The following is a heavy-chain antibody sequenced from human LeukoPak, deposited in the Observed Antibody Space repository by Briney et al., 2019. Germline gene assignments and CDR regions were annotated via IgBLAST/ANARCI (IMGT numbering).Heavy chain of an antibody. J-gene: IGHJ4*02. CDR3: ARGRRLLPPGLWLD. CDR2: IIPIFGTA. CDR1: GYTFTSYA. V-gene: IGHV1-69*13. Sequence: ASVTVSCKASGYTFTSYAMNWVRQAPGQGLEWMGGIIPIFGTANYAQKFQGRVTITADESTSTAYMELSSLRSEDTAVYYCARGRRLLPPGLWLDWGQGTLVTVSS. D-gene: IGHD2-21*02.